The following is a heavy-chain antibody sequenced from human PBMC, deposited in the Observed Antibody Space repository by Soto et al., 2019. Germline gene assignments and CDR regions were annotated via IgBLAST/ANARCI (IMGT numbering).Heavy chain of an antibody. CDR2: INMDGGST. CDR1: GFALSSFD. Sequence: GGSLRLSCAASGFALSSFDMDWVHQAPGKGLEWVSYINMDGGSTHYAESVKGRFTISRDNARNSLSLQMDSLRVEDTAVYYCVRDHSGLKDFDYWGQGTLVTVSS. V-gene: IGHV3-48*03. D-gene: IGHD1-1*01. J-gene: IGHJ4*02. CDR3: VRDHSGLKDFDY.